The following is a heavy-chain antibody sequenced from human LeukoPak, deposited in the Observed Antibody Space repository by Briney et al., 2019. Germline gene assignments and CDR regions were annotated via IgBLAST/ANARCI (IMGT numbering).Heavy chain of an antibody. J-gene: IGHJ6*02. CDR2: ISSSSSYI. D-gene: IGHD3-9*01. V-gene: IGHV3-21*01. CDR1: GFPFSSYW. Sequence: PGGSLRLSCVASGFPFSSYWMTWVRQAPGKGLEWVSSISSSSSYIYYADSVKGRFTTSRDNAKNSLYLQMNSLGAEDTAVYYCARAWGLTGYYAGFYYYGMDVWGQGTTVTVSS. CDR3: ARAWGLTGYYAGFYYYGMDV.